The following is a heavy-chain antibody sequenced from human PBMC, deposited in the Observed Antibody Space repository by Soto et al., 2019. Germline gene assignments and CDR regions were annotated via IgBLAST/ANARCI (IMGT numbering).Heavy chain of an antibody. CDR3: AGVDPNYGGWFDP. V-gene: IGHV4-59*01. CDR1: GDSITPYY. D-gene: IGHD4-17*01. J-gene: IGHJ5*02. CDR2: IFYSGSA. Sequence: QVQLQESGPGLVKPSETLSLTCSVSGDSITPYYWTWIRQTPGRALEWLGYIFYSGSANYSPSLKGRVTISVDTSKNQVFPKPHFVTAADTAVYFCAGVDPNYGGWFDPWGQGTLVTVSS.